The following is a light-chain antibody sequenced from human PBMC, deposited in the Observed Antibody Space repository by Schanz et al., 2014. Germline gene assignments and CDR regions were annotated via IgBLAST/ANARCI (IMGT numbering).Light chain of an antibody. CDR3: QQYSET. J-gene: IGKJ2*01. CDR1: QTIGTY. V-gene: IGKV1-39*01. CDR2: VAS. Sequence: DIQMTQSPSSLSASVGDTVTITCRASQTIGTYLNWYQQRPGKGPNLLIYVASSLQSGVPSRFSGSGSGTDFTLTISSLQPEDFATYYCQQYSETFGQGTKLEIK.